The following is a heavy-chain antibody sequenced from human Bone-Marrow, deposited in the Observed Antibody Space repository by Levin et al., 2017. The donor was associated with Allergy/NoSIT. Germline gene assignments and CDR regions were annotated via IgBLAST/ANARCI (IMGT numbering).Heavy chain of an antibody. CDR1: GFTFSSYA. V-gene: IGHV3-23*01. J-gene: IGHJ4*02. D-gene: IGHD6-6*01. Sequence: AGGSLRLSCAASGFTFSSYAMSWVRQAPGKGLEWVSAISGSGGSSYYADSVKGRFTISRDNSKNTLYLQMNSLRAEDSAVYYCAKGDEYSSSSAFDYWGQGTLVTVSS. CDR3: AKGDEYSSSSAFDY. CDR2: ISGSGGSS.